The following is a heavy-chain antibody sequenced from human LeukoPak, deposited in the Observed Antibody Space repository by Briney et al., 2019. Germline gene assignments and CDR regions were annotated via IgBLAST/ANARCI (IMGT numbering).Heavy chain of an antibody. CDR1: GYTFTSCG. D-gene: IGHD4-23*01. CDR3: ARAEPTVVTYYFDY. J-gene: IGHJ4*02. Sequence: GASVKVSCKASGYTFTSCGISWVRQAPGQGLEWMGWISAYNGNTNYAQKLQGRVTMTTDTSTSTAYMELRSLRSDDTAVYYCARAEPTVVTYYFDYWGQGTLVTVSS. CDR2: ISAYNGNT. V-gene: IGHV1-18*01.